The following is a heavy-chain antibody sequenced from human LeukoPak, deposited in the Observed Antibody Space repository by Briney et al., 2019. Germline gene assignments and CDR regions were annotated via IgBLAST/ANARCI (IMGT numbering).Heavy chain of an antibody. J-gene: IGHJ4*02. Sequence: KSSETLSLTCAVYGGSFSGYYWSWIRQPPGKGLEWIGEINHSGSTNYNPSLKSRVTISVDTSKNQFSLKLSSVTAADTAVYYCARAADTAMVDYWGQGTLVTVSS. CDR1: GGSFSGYY. CDR3: ARAADTAMVDY. D-gene: IGHD5-18*01. V-gene: IGHV4-34*01. CDR2: INHSGST.